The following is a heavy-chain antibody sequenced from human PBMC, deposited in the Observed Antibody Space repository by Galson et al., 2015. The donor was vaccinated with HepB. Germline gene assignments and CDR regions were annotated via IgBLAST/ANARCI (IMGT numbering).Heavy chain of an antibody. Sequence: LRLSCAASGFTVSSNYMSWVRQAPGKGLEWVSVIYSGGSTYYADSVKGRFTISRDNSKNTLYLQMNSLRAEDTAVYYCARVNSLRGVIPSYYYYGMDVWGQGTTVTVSS. D-gene: IGHD3-10*01. CDR2: IYSGGST. CDR3: ARVNSLRGVIPSYYYYGMDV. V-gene: IGHV3-66*01. CDR1: GFTVSSNY. J-gene: IGHJ6*02.